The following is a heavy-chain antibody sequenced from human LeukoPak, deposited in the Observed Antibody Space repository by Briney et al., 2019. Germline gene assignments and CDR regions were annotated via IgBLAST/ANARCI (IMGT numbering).Heavy chain of an antibody. J-gene: IGHJ6*02. CDR3: ARVVGHCSSTSCLYGMDV. Sequence: VASVKVSCKASGYTFTSYGISWVRQAPGQGLEWMGWISAYNGNTNYAQKLQGRVTMTTDTSTSTAYMELRSLRSDDTAVYYCARVVGHCSSTSCLYGMDVWGQGTTVTVSS. V-gene: IGHV1-18*01. D-gene: IGHD2-2*01. CDR2: ISAYNGNT. CDR1: GYTFTSYG.